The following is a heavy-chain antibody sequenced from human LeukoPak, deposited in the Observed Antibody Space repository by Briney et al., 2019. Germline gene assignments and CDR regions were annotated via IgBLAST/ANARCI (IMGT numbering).Heavy chain of an antibody. Sequence: PSETLSLTCTVFGGSIRSSDDYWGWIRQPPGKGLEWIGSIHYGGTTYYNPSLKSRVTISVDTSKNQFSLKLSSVTAADTAVYYCARVRTMIEYYMDVWGKGTTVTVSS. CDR3: ARVRTMIEYYMDV. CDR2: IHYGGTT. V-gene: IGHV4-39*01. D-gene: IGHD3-22*01. CDR1: GGSIRSSDDY. J-gene: IGHJ6*03.